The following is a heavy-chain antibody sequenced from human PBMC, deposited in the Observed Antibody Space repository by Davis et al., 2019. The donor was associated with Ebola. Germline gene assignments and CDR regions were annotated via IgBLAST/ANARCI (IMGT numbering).Heavy chain of an antibody. CDR3: AKDGWQQLPLFDY. J-gene: IGHJ4*02. CDR2: ISSSSSYI. CDR1: GFTFSSYS. V-gene: IGHV3-21*01. Sequence: GESLKISCAASGFTFSSYSMNWVRQAPGKGLEWVSSISSSSSYIYYADSVKGRFTISRDNAKNSLYLQMNSLRAEDTAVYYCAKDGWQQLPLFDYWGQGTLVTVSS. D-gene: IGHD6-13*01.